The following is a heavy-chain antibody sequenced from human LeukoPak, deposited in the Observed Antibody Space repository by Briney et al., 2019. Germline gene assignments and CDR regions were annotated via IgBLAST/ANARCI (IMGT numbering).Heavy chain of an antibody. V-gene: IGHV4-34*01. CDR3: ASGATVKGY. J-gene: IGHJ4*02. CDR1: GGSISSYY. D-gene: IGHD4-17*01. CDR2: INHSGST. Sequence: PSETLSLTCTVSGGSISSYYWSWIRQPPGKGLEWIGEINHSGSTNYNPSLKSRVTISVDTSKNQFSLKLSSVTAADTAVYYCASGATVKGYWGQGTLVTVSS.